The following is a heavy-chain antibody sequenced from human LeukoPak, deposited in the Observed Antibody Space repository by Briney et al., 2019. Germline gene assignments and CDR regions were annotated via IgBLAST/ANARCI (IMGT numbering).Heavy chain of an antibody. CDR1: GGSISSSNYY. CDR3: ARGVHDFWSGYYSVYYYYYYYMDV. V-gene: IGHV4-39*07. Sequence: SETLSLTCTVSGGSISSSNYYWGWIRQPPGKGLEWIGYISYSGSTYYNPSLKSRVTISVDTSKNQFSLKLSSVTAADTAVYYCARGVHDFWSGYYSVYYYYYYYMDVWGKGTTVTVSS. CDR2: ISYSGST. J-gene: IGHJ6*03. D-gene: IGHD3-3*01.